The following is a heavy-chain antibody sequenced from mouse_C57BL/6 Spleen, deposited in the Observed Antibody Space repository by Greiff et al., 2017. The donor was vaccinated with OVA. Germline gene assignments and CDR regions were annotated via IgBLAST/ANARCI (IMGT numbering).Heavy chain of an antibody. CDR2: IRSKSNNYAT. Sequence: EVKLVESGGGLVQPKGSLKLSCAASGFSFNTYAMNWVRQAPGKGLEWVARIRSKSNNYATYYADSVKDRFTISRDDSESMLYLQMNNLKTEDTAMYYCVRPAYYSNPAWFAYWGQGTLVTVSA. CDR1: GFSFNTYA. J-gene: IGHJ3*01. V-gene: IGHV10-1*01. CDR3: VRPAYYSNPAWFAY. D-gene: IGHD2-5*01.